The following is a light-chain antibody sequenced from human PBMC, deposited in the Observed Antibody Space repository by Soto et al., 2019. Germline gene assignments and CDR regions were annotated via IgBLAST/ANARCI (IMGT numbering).Light chain of an antibody. CDR1: QSVSSSY. Sequence: TQSPSTLCLSPGEIATLSCRASQSVSSSYLAWYQQKPGQAPRLLIYGASSRATGIPDRFSGSGSGTDFTLTISSLEPEDFAVYYCQQRSNRFGGGTKVDIK. V-gene: IGKV3D-20*02. J-gene: IGKJ4*01. CDR3: QQRSNR. CDR2: GAS.